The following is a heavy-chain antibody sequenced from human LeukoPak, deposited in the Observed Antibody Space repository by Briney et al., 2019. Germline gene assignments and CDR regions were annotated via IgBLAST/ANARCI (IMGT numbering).Heavy chain of an antibody. J-gene: IGHJ4*02. Sequence: PGGSLGLSCATSGFTFTSHAMSWVRQAPGKGLEWISGFSAASGGTYYADSVKGRFTISRDISKSTLYLQMNSLRVEDTAVYYCASRQDLGRHYDNWGQGTLVTVSS. D-gene: IGHD6-6*01. CDR3: ASRQDLGRHYDN. CDR1: GFTFTSHA. V-gene: IGHV3-23*01. CDR2: FSAASGGT.